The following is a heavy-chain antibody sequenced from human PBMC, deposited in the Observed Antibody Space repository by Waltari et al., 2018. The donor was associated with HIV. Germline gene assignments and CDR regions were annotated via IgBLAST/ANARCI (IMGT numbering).Heavy chain of an antibody. D-gene: IGHD5-18*01. Sequence: EVQVVETGGGLIQPGGSLRLSWAACGFSVSTTYMSWVRQAPGTGLEWVSVIYSDGDTSYGDSVKGRFTMSRDNSKNTVFLQMNSLRVEDTAVYYCARGREYSYGPVSYWGQGALVTVSS. CDR1: GFSVSTTY. V-gene: IGHV3-53*02. CDR2: IYSDGDT. CDR3: ARGREYSYGPVSY. J-gene: IGHJ4*02.